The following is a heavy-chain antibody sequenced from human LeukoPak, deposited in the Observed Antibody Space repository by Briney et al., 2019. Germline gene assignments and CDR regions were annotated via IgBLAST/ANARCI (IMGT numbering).Heavy chain of an antibody. CDR1: GDSISNNC. D-gene: IGHD6-13*01. CDR3: ARDRGGSSWYNYYDA. CDR2: IHFNGNT. J-gene: IGHJ4*02. V-gene: IGHV4-4*07. Sequence: SETLSLTCTVSGDSISNNCWSWIRQPAGKGLEWISRIHFNGNTDYNPSLKSRVTTSIDTPRNQFSLKLSSVTAADTAVFYCARDRGGSSWYNYYDAWGQGILVTVSS.